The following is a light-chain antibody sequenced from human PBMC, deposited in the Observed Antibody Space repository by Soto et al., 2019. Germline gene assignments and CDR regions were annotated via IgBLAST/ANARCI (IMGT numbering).Light chain of an antibody. J-gene: IGKJ5*01. Sequence: DVELTQSPSSLSAFVGDRVSISCRASQSISKFLSWYQQRPGTAPKLLIYAASSLESGVPSRFSGSGSGTDFTLTISSLQPEDFATYYCQQNYNTPITFGQGTLLEIK. CDR3: QQNYNTPIT. V-gene: IGKV1-39*01. CDR1: QSISKF. CDR2: AAS.